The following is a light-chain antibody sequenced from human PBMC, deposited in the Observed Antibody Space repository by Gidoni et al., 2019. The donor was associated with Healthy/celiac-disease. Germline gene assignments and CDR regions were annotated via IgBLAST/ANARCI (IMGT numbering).Light chain of an antibody. CDR3: EQYGSSPRT. J-gene: IGKJ1*01. CDR2: GVS. Sequence: EIVLTQPPDTLSLSPGERATLSCRASQSVVRDYFAWYQQKPGQAPRLLIYGVSSRATGIPDRFSGSGSGADVTLTISRLEPEDCAVYYCEQYGSSPRTFGQGTKVEIK. V-gene: IGKV3-20*01. CDR1: QSVVRDY.